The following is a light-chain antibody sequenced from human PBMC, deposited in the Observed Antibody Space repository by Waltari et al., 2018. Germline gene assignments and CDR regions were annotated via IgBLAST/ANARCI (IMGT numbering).Light chain of an antibody. J-gene: IGKJ5*01. Sequence: DIQMTQSPSSLSASVGDRVTITCRASQSIGKYLNWYQQKPAKAPKLLIYAASTLQSGVPSRFSGSGSGTDFTLTITSLQPEDFATYYCQQSDNTPITFGQGTRLEIQ. CDR2: AAS. CDR1: QSIGKY. CDR3: QQSDNTPIT. V-gene: IGKV1-39*01.